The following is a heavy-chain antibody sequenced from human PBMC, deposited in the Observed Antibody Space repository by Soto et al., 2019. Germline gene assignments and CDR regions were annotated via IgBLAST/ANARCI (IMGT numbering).Heavy chain of an antibody. CDR1: GFTFSDYY. CDR3: AREYYYDSSGYYSNALDI. Sequence: QVQLVESGGGLVKPGGSLRLSCAASGFTFSDYYMSWIRQAPGKGLEWVSYISSSSSYTNYADSVKGRFTISRDNAKNSLYLQMNSLRGEDTAVYYCAREYYYDSSGYYSNALDIWGQGTMVTVSS. J-gene: IGHJ3*02. D-gene: IGHD3-22*01. V-gene: IGHV3-11*06. CDR2: ISSSSSYT.